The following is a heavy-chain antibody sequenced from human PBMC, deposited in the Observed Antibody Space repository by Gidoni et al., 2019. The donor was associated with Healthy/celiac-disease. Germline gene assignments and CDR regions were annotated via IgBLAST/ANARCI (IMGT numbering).Heavy chain of an antibody. CDR2: IRYMGST. CDR3: ARDPSTAGGWFDP. J-gene: IGHJ5*02. Sequence: QVQLQESGPGLVKPSETLSLTCTVPGGSINTYYWHWIRQPPGKGLEWIAYIRYMGSTNYNPSLKSRVTISVDTSKNQFSLKLTSVTAADTAVYYCARDPSTAGGWFDPWGQGTLVTVSS. CDR1: GGSINTYY. D-gene: IGHD2-8*02. V-gene: IGHV4-59*01.